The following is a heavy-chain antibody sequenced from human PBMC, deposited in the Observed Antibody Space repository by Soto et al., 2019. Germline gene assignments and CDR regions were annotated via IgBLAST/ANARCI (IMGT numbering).Heavy chain of an antibody. J-gene: IGHJ3*02. CDR2: IIPIFGTA. V-gene: IGHV1-69*13. D-gene: IGHD3-3*01. Sequence: ASVKVSCKASGGTFSSYAISWVRQAPGQGLEWMGGIIPIFGTANYAKKFQGRVTITADESTRTAYMELSSLRSEDTAVYYCARILTYYDVWSGYPLPDAFDIWGQGTMVTVSS. CDR1: GGTFSSYA. CDR3: ARILTYYDVWSGYPLPDAFDI.